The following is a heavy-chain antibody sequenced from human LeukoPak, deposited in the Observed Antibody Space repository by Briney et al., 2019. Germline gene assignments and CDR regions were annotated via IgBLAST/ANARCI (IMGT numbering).Heavy chain of an antibody. V-gene: IGHV4-4*09. Sequence: SETLSLTCTVSGGSMTNYFWNWIRQSPGKGLEWIGYTHTSGSPDYSHSLKSRVTMSLDTSKNQFSLMPSSVTAADTAVYFCARATQRYCSGTTCFPYWFDTWGQGTLVTVSS. CDR3: ARATQRYCSGTTCFPYWFDT. D-gene: IGHD2-2*01. J-gene: IGHJ5*01. CDR2: THTSGSP. CDR1: GGSMTNYF.